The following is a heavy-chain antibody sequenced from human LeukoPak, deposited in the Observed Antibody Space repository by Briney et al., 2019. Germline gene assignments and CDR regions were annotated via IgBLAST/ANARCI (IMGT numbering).Heavy chain of an antibody. V-gene: IGHV3-30*02. J-gene: IGHJ4*02. D-gene: IGHD3-10*01. CDR3: AKGSLWFGESPSFDY. CDR1: GFTFSSYG. CDR2: IRYDGSNK. Sequence: GGSLRLSCAASGFTFSSYGMHWVRQAPGKGLEWVAFIRYDGSNKYYADSVEGRFTISRDNSKNTLYLQMNSLRAEDTAVYYCAKGSLWFGESPSFDYWGQGTLVTVSS.